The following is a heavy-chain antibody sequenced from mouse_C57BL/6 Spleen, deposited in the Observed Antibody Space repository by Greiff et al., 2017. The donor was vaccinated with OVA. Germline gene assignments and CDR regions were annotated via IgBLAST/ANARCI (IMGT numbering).Heavy chain of an antibody. Sequence: VKLKQPGAELVRPGSSVKLSCKASGYTFTSYWMHWVKQRPIQGLEWIGNIDPSDSDNHSNQKFKAKAPLTVDKSSRTAYMQLSSLTAEDSAVYFCARGWTANFDVWGTGTTVTVSS. V-gene: IGHV1-52*01. J-gene: IGHJ1*03. D-gene: IGHD3-3*01. CDR2: IDPSDSDN. CDR3: ARGWTANFDV. CDR1: GYTFTSYW.